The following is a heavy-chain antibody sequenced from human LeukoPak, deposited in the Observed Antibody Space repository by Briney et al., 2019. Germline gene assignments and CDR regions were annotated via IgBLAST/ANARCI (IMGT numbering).Heavy chain of an antibody. D-gene: IGHD2-2*01. CDR1: GYTFTGYY. V-gene: IGHV1-2*02. J-gene: IGHJ6*02. Sequence: GASVKVSCKASGYTFTGYYMHWVRQAPGQGLEWMGWINPNSGGTNYAQKFQGKVTMTWDTSISTAYMELSRLRSDDTAVYYCAREVVPAADYYYGMDVWGQGTTVTVSS. CDR3: AREVVPAADYYYGMDV. CDR2: INPNSGGT.